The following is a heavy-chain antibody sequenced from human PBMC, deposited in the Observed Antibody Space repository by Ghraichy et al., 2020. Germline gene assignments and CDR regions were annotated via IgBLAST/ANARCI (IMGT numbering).Heavy chain of an antibody. CDR1: GFSFSSYS. CDR3: ARTHYYDTSGYYVNYFDY. D-gene: IGHD3-22*01. V-gene: IGHV3-48*04. Sequence: SCAASGFSFSSYSMNWVRQAPGKGLEWVSYISRSSSTIYYADSVKGRFTISRDNAKNSLYLQMNSLRAEDTAVFYCARTHYYDTSGYYVNYFDYWGQGTLVTVSS. CDR2: ISRSSSTI. J-gene: IGHJ4*02.